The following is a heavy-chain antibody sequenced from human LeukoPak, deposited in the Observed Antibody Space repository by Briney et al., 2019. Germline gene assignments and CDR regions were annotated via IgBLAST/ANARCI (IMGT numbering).Heavy chain of an antibody. J-gene: IGHJ5*02. CDR1: GGSISSGSYY. D-gene: IGHD3-9*01. Sequence: ASETLSLTCTVSGGSISSGSYYRSWIRQPAGKGLEWIGRIYTSGSTNYNPSLKSRVTISVDTSKNQFSLKLSSVTAADTAVYYCARDAKETYYDILTGYQNRANWFDPWGQGTLVTVSS. CDR3: ARDAKETYYDILTGYQNRANWFDP. CDR2: IYTSGST. V-gene: IGHV4-61*02.